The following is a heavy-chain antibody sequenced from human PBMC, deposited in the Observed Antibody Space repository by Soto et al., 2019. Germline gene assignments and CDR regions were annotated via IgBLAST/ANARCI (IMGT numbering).Heavy chain of an antibody. CDR1: GFTFSSYA. J-gene: IGHJ4*02. V-gene: IGHV3-23*01. CDR2: ISGSGGST. CDR3: AIPYYYDSSGYFPFDY. Sequence: GGSLRLSCAASGFTFSSYAMSWVRQAPGKGLEWVSAISGSGGSTYYADSVKGRFTISRDNSKNTLYLQMNSLRAEDTAVYYCAIPYYYDSSGYFPFDYWGQGTLVTVSS. D-gene: IGHD3-22*01.